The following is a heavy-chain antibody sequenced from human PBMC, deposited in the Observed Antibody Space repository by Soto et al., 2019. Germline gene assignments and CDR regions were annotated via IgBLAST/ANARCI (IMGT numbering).Heavy chain of an antibody. CDR1: GFTFSSYG. CDR3: AKIGYSYGDAFDI. CDR2: ISYDGSNK. Sequence: QVQLVESGGVVVQPGRSLRLSCAASGFTFSSYGMHWVRQAPGKGLEWVAVISYDGSNKYYADSVKGRFTISRDNSKNTLYLQMNSLRAEDTAVYYCAKIGYSYGDAFDIWGQGTMVTVSS. J-gene: IGHJ3*02. V-gene: IGHV3-30*18. D-gene: IGHD5-18*01.